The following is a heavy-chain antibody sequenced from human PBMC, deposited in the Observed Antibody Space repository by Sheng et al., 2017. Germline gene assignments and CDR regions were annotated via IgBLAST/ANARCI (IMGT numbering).Heavy chain of an antibody. CDR1: GGTFSSYA. J-gene: IGHJ3*02. V-gene: IGHV1-69*05. CDR3: ARDGRPLHIAAAGRPTITYAFDI. Sequence: QVQLVQSGAEVKKPGSSVKVSCKASGGTFSSYAISWVRQAPGQGLEWMGGIIPIFGTANYAQKFQGRVTITTDESTSTAYMELSSLRSEDTAVYYCARDGRPLHIAAAGRPTITYAFDIWGQGTMVTVSS. CDR2: IIPIFGTA. D-gene: IGHD6-13*01.